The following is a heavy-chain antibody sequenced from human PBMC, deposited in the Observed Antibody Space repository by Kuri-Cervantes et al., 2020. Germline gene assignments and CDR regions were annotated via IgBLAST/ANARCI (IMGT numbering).Heavy chain of an antibody. CDR2: INHSGST. CDR1: GGSFSGYY. V-gene: IGHV4-34*01. J-gene: IGHJ5*02. CDR3: ARERRITMVRGVHDWFDP. D-gene: IGHD3-10*01. Sequence: SETLSLTCAVYGGSFSGYYWSWIRQPPGKGLEWIGEINHSGSTNYNPSLKSRVTISVDTSKNQFSLKLSSVTAADTAVYYCARERRITMVRGVHDWFDPWGQGTLVTVSS.